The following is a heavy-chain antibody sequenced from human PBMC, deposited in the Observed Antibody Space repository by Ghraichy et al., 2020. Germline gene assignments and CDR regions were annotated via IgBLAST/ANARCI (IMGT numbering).Heavy chain of an antibody. Sequence: LSLTCAASGFTFSSYAMHWVRQAPGKGLEWVAVISYDGSNKYYADSVKGRFTISRDNSKNTLYLQMNSLRAEDTAVYYCANLEVAVAGSDYWGQGTLVTVSS. CDR3: ANLEVAVAGSDY. D-gene: IGHD6-19*01. CDR2: ISYDGSNK. J-gene: IGHJ4*02. CDR1: GFTFSSYA. V-gene: IGHV3-30-3*01.